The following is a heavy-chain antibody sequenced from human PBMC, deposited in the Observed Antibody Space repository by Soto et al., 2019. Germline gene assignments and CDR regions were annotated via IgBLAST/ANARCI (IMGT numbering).Heavy chain of an antibody. J-gene: IGHJ6*02. CDR3: ARDEDIVATAAHYYYYGMDV. V-gene: IGHV1-69*12. CDR2: IIPIFGTA. CDR1: GGTFSSYA. Sequence: QVQLVQSGAEVKKPGSSVKVSCKASGGTFSSYAISWVRQAPGQGLEWMGGIIPIFGTANYAQKFQGRVTSTADESRSTAYMELSSLRSEDTAVYYCARDEDIVATAAHYYYYGMDVWGQGTTVTVSS. D-gene: IGHD5-12*01.